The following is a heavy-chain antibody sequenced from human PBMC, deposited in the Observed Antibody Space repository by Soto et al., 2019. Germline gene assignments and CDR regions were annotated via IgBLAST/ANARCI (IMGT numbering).Heavy chain of an antibody. CDR1: GFTFSTYA. V-gene: IGHV3-23*01. CDR2: ISDSGST. Sequence: EVQLLESGGGLVQPGGSLRLSCTASGFTFSTYAMSWVRQAPGKGLEWVATISDSGSTYYADSGKGRFTISRDNPKNTLYLEMNSLRAEDTAVYYCAKDKGGRYCSRTSCLYSFDYWGQGTLVTVSS. J-gene: IGHJ4*02. D-gene: IGHD2-2*01. CDR3: AKDKGGRYCSRTSCLYSFDY.